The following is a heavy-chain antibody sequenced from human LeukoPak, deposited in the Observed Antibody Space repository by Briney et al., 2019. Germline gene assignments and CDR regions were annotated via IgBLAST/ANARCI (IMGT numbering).Heavy chain of an antibody. CDR2: ISYDGSNK. D-gene: IGHD4-17*01. V-gene: IGHV3-30*03. J-gene: IGHJ4*02. CDR1: GFTFSSYG. CDR3: ASSTVTPPALFY. Sequence: GRSLRLSCAASGFTFSSYGMHWVRQAPGKGLEWVAVISYDGSNKYYADSVKGRFTISRDNSKNTLYLQMNSLRAEDTAVYYCASSTVTPPALFYWGQGTLVTVSS.